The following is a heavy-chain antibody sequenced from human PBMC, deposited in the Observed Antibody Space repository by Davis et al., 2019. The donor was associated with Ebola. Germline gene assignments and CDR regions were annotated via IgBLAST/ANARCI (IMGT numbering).Heavy chain of an antibody. Sequence: SVKVSCKASGGTFSSHAISWARQAPGQGLEWMGRIIPILGIANYAQKFQGRVTITRDTSASTAYMELSSLRSEDTAVYYCARDPGYYDFWSGYYNYYYGMDVWGQGTTVTVSS. J-gene: IGHJ6*02. CDR1: GGTFSSHA. CDR2: IIPILGIA. V-gene: IGHV1-69*04. D-gene: IGHD3-3*01. CDR3: ARDPGYYDFWSGYYNYYYGMDV.